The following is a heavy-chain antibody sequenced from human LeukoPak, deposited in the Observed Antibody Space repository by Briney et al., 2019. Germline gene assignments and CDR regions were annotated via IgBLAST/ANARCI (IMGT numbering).Heavy chain of an antibody. J-gene: IGHJ4*02. CDR2: ISSNGGST. CDR3: ARSRSLLAARLDY. V-gene: IGHV3-64*01. D-gene: IGHD6-6*01. CDR1: GFTFSSYA. Sequence: GGSLRLSCAASGFTFSSYAMHWVRQAPGKGLEYVSAISSNGGSTYYANSVKGRFTISRDNSKNTLYLQMGSLRAEDMAVYYCARSRSLLAARLDYWGQGTLVTVSS.